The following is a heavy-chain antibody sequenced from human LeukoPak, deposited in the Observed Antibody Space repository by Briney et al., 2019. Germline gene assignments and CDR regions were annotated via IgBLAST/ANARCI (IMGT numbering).Heavy chain of an antibody. D-gene: IGHD2-21*02. J-gene: IGHJ4*02. CDR3: AGTPYWGGDCYVDY. CDR1: GFSLSTSGMR. Sequence: SGPALVKPTQTLTLTCTFSGFSLSTSGMRVSWIRQPPGKALEWLARIDWDDDKFYSTSLKTRLTISKDTSKNQVVLTMTNMDPGDTAPYYCAGTPYWGGDCYVDYWGKGTLVTVSS. CDR2: IDWDDDK. V-gene: IGHV2-70*04.